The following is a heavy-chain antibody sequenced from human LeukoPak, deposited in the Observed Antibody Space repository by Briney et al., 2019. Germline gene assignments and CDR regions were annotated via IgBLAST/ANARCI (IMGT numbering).Heavy chain of an antibody. D-gene: IGHD3/OR15-3a*01. CDR3: ARGEPIGLVPY. CDR2: IYYSGST. V-gene: IGHV4-59*01. J-gene: IGHJ4*02. CDR1: GGSISSYY. Sequence: SETLSLTCTVSGGSISSYYWSWIRQPPGKGLEWIGYIYYSGSTNYNPSLKSRVTISVDTSKNQFSLKLSSVTAADTAVYYCARGEPIGLVPYWGQGTLVTVSS.